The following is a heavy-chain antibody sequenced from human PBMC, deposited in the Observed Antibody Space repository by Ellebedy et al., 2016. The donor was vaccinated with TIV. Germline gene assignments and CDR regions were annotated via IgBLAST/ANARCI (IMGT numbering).Heavy chain of an antibody. CDR2: ISGSGGST. CDR1: GFTFSSYA. V-gene: IGHV3-23*01. D-gene: IGHD3-10*01. Sequence: GGSLRLXXAASGFTFSSYAMSWVRQAPGKGLEWVSAISGSGGSTYYADSVKGRFTVSRDTSKNTLYLQMNSLRAEDTAVYYCAKDRGDGLRNDAFDIWGQGTMVTVSS. CDR3: AKDRGDGLRNDAFDI. J-gene: IGHJ3*02.